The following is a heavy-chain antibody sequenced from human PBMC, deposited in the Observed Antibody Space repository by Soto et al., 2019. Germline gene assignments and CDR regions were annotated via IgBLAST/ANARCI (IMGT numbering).Heavy chain of an antibody. J-gene: IGHJ5*02. CDR3: ARSGIGYCSGVRCYYDL. Sequence: QVQLVQSGSELKNPGASVKVSCRASGYTFTTYSIHWLRQAPGQGLEWMGWINTNTGNPTYAQGFTGRLVFSLDSSFSTAHLQISSLKTEDSGIYFCARSGIGYCSGVRCYYDLWGQGTLVTVSS. D-gene: IGHD2-15*01. CDR1: GYTFTTYS. CDR2: INTNTGNP. V-gene: IGHV7-4-1*01.